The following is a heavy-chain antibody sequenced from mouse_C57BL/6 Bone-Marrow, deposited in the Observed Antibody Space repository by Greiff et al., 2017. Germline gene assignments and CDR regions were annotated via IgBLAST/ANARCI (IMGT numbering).Heavy chain of an antibody. CDR2: INPGSGGT. J-gene: IGHJ2*01. D-gene: IGHD2-3*01. V-gene: IGHV1-54*01. CDR3: ARGGGYYPLFDY. CDR1: GYAFTNYL. Sequence: QVHVKQSGAELVRPGTSVKVSCKASGYAFTNYLIEWVKQRPGQGLEWIGVINPGSGGTNYNEKFKGKAKLTTDKSSSTAYMQLSSLTSEDSAVYFGARGGGYYPLFDYWGQGTTLTVSS.